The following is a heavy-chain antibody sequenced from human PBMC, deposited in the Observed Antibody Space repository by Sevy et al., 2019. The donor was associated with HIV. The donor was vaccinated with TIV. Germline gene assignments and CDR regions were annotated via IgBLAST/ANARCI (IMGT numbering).Heavy chain of an antibody. V-gene: IGHV4-39*01. CDR2: IYYSGST. D-gene: IGHD2-8*02. CDR1: GGSISSSTNY. J-gene: IGHJ4*02. Sequence: SETLSLTCTVSGGSISSSTNYWGWIRQPPGKGLEWIGSIYYSGSTYYNPSLKSRVTISVDTSKNQFSLKLSSVPAADTAVYYCARLLPWSSYCFDSWGQGTLVTVSS. CDR3: ARLLPWSSYCFDS.